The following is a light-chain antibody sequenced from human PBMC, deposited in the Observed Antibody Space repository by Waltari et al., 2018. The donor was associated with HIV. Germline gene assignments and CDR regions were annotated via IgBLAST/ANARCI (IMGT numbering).Light chain of an antibody. V-gene: IGKV3-20*01. CDR3: HQYGTAPRT. J-gene: IGKJ1*01. CDR1: QSISNNC. Sequence: EIVLTHSSGTLSLSPGHRPIVSCRATQSISNNCLAWFQQKPGQPPRLLIFSSFIRATGIPDRFSGSGAGTDFTLSISKLEPEDFAVYYCHQYGTAPRTFGQGTKVEI. CDR2: SSF.